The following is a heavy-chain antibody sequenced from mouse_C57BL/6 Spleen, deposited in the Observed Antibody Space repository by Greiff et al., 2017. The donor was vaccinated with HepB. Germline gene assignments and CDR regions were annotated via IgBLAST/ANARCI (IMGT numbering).Heavy chain of an antibody. D-gene: IGHD2-1*01. CDR2: IYPRSGNT. CDR1: GYTFTSYG. Sequence: QVQLQQSGAELARPGASVKLSCKASGYTFTSYGISWVKQRTGQGLEWIGEIYPRSGNTYYNEKFKGKATLTEDKSSSPAYMELRSLTSEDSAVYFCARGYYGNEYFDVWGTGTTVTVSS. CDR3: ARGYYGNEYFDV. J-gene: IGHJ1*03. V-gene: IGHV1-81*01.